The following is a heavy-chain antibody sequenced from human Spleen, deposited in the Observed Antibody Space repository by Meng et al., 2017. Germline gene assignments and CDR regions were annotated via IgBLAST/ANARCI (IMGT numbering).Heavy chain of an antibody. V-gene: IGHV3-21*01. CDR2: ISSSSSYI. CDR3: ARDRDYPYYYYYYGMDV. Sequence: GESLKISCAASGFTFSSYSMNWVRQAPGKGLEWVSSISSSSSYIYYADSVKGRFTISRDKAKNSLYLQMNSLRAEDTAVYYCARDRDYPYYYYYYGMDVWGQGTTVTVSS. J-gene: IGHJ6*02. D-gene: IGHD4-17*01. CDR1: GFTFSSYS.